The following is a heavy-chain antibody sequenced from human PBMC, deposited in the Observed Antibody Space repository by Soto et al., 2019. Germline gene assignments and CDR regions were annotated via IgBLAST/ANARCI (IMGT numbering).Heavy chain of an antibody. J-gene: IGHJ4*02. CDR1: GFTVRSNY. V-gene: IGHV3-66*01. Sequence: GGALRPSCAAPGFTVRSNYMSWVRQAPGEGLEWVSVIYSGGATYYADSVKGRFTISRDNSKNTLYLQMNSLRAEDTAVYYCAKDLERYCSSTSCHEPDYWGQGTRVTVSS. CDR3: AKDLERYCSSTSCHEPDY. CDR2: IYSGGAT. D-gene: IGHD2-2*01.